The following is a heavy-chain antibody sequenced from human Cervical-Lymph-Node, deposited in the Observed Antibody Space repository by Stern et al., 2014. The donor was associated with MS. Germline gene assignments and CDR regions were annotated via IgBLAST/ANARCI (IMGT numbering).Heavy chain of an antibody. CDR3: ARGKTGDPNFDY. J-gene: IGHJ4*02. V-gene: IGHV1-69*01. CDR2: LIPIYGAA. Sequence: VQLVESGAEVKKPGSSVKVSCKASGGTFSTYVISWVRQAPGQGLERMGGLIPIYGAANHAQKFQDRVTIIADESTSTAYLELSSLRAEDTAVYYCARGKTGDPNFDYWGQGTLVTVSS. D-gene: IGHD7-27*01. CDR1: GGTFSTYV.